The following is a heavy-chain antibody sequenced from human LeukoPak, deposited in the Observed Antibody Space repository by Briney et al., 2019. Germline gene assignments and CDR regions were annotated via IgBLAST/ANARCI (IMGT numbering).Heavy chain of an antibody. CDR1: GGTFISYA. V-gene: IGHV1-69*05. D-gene: IGHD1-26*01. J-gene: IGHJ6*03. CDR3: ARGIAPYSGTYGVGYYYYMDV. CDR2: IIPIFGTA. Sequence: SVKVSCKASGGTFISYAISWVRHAPGQGLEWMGGIIPIFGTANYAQKFQGRVTITTDESTPTAYMALSSLRSEDTAVYYCARGIAPYSGTYGVGYYYYMDVWGKGTTVTVSS.